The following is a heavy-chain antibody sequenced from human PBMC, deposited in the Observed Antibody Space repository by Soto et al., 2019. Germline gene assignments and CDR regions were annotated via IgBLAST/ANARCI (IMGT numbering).Heavy chain of an antibody. CDR3: ARGYIVVVPAATTFSRYYYYMDV. CDR1: EGSIIDYD. J-gene: IGHJ6*03. D-gene: IGHD2-2*01. V-gene: IGHV4-34*01. CDR2: INHSGST. Sequence: SETHSHSYAVDEGSIIDYDGSRIRKHTGKGLEWVGEINHSGSTNYNPSLKSRVTISVDTSKNQFSLKLSSVTAADTAVSYCARGYIVVVPAATTFSRYYYYMDVWGKGTTVTVSS.